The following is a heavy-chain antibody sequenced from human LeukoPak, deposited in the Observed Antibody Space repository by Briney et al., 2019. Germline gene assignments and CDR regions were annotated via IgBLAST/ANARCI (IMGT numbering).Heavy chain of an antibody. CDR3: ARGRRRSSGWSFDY. CDR2: INHSGST. J-gene: IGHJ4*02. D-gene: IGHD6-19*01. Sequence: PSETLSLTCAVYGGSFSGYYWSWIRQPPGKGLKWIGEINHSGSTNYNPSLKSRVTISGDTSKNQFSLNLSSVTPADTAVYYCARGRRRSSGWSFDYWGQGTLVTVSS. V-gene: IGHV4-34*01. CDR1: GGSFSGYY.